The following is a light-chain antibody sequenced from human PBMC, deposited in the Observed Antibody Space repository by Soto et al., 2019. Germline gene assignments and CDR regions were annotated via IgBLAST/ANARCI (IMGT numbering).Light chain of an antibody. Sequence: VLTQSPATPSLSPGGRDTLSCGASPSVSSSRLAWYQQKPGQAPRLLMYDASRRAFGIPDRFSGSGSGTDFTLTISRLEPEDFAVYYCQQYGNSPITFGQGTRLEI. V-gene: IGKV3D-20*01. CDR1: PSVSSSR. CDR3: QQYGNSPIT. CDR2: DAS. J-gene: IGKJ5*01.